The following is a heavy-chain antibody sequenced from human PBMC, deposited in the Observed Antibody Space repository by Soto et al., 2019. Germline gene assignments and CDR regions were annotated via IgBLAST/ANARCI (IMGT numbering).Heavy chain of an antibody. CDR1: GFTFSSYG. CDR3: AKEPGELAQIEDYSAY. D-gene: IGHD6-13*01. V-gene: IGHV3-30*18. Sequence: GGSLRLSCAASGFTFSSYGMHWVRQAPGKGLEWVAVISYDGSTKYYADSVKGRFTISRDNSQNTLYLQMNSLRAEDTAVYYCAKEPGELAQIEDYSAYWGQGPLLPVSS. CDR2: ISYDGSTK. J-gene: IGHJ4*02.